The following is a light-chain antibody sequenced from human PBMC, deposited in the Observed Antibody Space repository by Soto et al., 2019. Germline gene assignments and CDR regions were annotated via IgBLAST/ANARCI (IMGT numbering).Light chain of an antibody. CDR2: SSY. CDR1: SSNIGINT. J-gene: IGLJ2*01. V-gene: IGLV1-44*01. CDR3: ATWDDSLNGPV. Sequence: QSVLTQPPSASGTPGQRVTISCSGSSSNIGINTVNWYQHLPGTAPKLLIYSSYQRPSGVPDRFSGSKSGTSASLAISGLQSEDEADYYCATWDDSLNGPVFGGGTKVTVL.